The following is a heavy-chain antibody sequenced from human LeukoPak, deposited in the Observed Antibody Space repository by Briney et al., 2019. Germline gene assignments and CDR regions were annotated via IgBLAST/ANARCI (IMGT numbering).Heavy chain of an antibody. CDR2: IWYDGSNK. V-gene: IGHV3-33*01. CDR3: AREGRYCSSTSCSYNWFDP. J-gene: IGHJ5*02. CDR1: GFTFSSYG. D-gene: IGHD2-2*01. Sequence: GGSVRLSCAASGFTFSSYGMHWVRQAPGKGLEWVAVIWYDGSNKYFADSVKGRLTISRDNSKNTLYLQMNSLRAEDTAVYYCAREGRYCSSTSCSYNWFDPWGQGTLVTVSS.